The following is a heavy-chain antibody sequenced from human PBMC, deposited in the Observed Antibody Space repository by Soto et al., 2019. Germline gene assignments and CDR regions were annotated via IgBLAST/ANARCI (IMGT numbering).Heavy chain of an antibody. CDR1: GFTFSSYG. CDR3: AKDLYGSGPFVCSGMDV. J-gene: IGHJ6*02. CDR2: ISYDGSNK. V-gene: IGHV3-30*18. Sequence: QVQLVESGGGVVQPGRSLRLSCAASGFTFSSYGMHWVRQAPGKGLEWVAVISYDGSNKYYADSVKGRFTISRDNSKNTLYLQMNSLRAEDTAVYYCAKDLYGSGPFVCSGMDVWGQGTTVTVSS. D-gene: IGHD3-10*01.